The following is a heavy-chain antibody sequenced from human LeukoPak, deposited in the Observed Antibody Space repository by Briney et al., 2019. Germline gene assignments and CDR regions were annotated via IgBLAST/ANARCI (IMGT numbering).Heavy chain of an antibody. CDR1: GFNFNTYT. J-gene: IGHJ3*02. V-gene: IGHV3-21*06. D-gene: IGHD3-10*01. CDR3: ARDRGWFGESPDAFDI. CDR2: ISSDSSYI. Sequence: GGSLRLSCAASGFNFNTYTMNWVRQAPGKGLEWVSSISSDSSYIYYADAVHGRFTVSRDNAKNSLYLQMNSLRAEDTAVYYCARDRGWFGESPDAFDIWGQGTMVTVSS.